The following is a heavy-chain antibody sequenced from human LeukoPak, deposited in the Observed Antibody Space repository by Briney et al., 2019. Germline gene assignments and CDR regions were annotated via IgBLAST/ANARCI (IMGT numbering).Heavy chain of an antibody. Sequence: ASVKVSCKASGGTFSSYVISWVRQAPGQGLEWMGRIIPIFGTANYAQKFQGRVTITTDESTSTAYMELSSLRSEDTAVYYCAFSGWYYFDYWGQGTLVTVSS. V-gene: IGHV1-69*05. D-gene: IGHD6-19*01. CDR1: GGTFSSYV. CDR2: IIPIFGTA. CDR3: AFSGWYYFDY. J-gene: IGHJ4*02.